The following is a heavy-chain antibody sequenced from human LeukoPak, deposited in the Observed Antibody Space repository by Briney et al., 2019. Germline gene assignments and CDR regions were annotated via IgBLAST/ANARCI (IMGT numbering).Heavy chain of an antibody. Sequence: KVSCKASGGTFSSYAISWVRQMPGKGLEWMGIIYPGDSDTRYSPSFQGQVTISADKSISTAYLQWSSLKASDTAMYYCARTTSGSYSLYYWGQGTLVTVSS. D-gene: IGHD1-26*01. CDR3: ARTTSGSYSLYY. J-gene: IGHJ4*02. CDR1: GGTFSSYA. V-gene: IGHV5-51*01. CDR2: IYPGDSDT.